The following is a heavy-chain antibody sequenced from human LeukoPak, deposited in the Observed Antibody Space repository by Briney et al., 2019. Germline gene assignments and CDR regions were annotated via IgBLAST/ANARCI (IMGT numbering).Heavy chain of an antibody. J-gene: IGHJ4*02. Sequence: SETLSLTCAVSGGSISSGGYSWSWLRQPPGKGLEWIGYIYHSGSTYYNPSLKSRVTISVDTSKNQFSLKLSSVTAADTAVYYCASYSYYYDSSGYFDYWGQGTLVTVSS. D-gene: IGHD3-22*01. V-gene: IGHV4-30-2*02. CDR2: IYHSGST. CDR3: ASYSYYYDSSGYFDY. CDR1: GGSISSGGYS.